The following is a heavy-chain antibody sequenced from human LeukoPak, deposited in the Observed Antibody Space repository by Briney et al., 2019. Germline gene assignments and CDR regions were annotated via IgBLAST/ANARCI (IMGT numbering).Heavy chain of an antibody. CDR1: GFTFSSYA. CDR3: AKDLLEYYYDSSGYGG. J-gene: IGHJ4*02. V-gene: IGHV3-23*01. D-gene: IGHD3-22*01. Sequence: GGSLRLSCAASGFTFSSYAMSWVRQAPGKGLEWVSAISGSGGSTYYADSVKGRFTISRDNSKNTLYLQMNSLRAEDTAVYYCAKDLLEYYYDSSGYGGWGQGTLVTVSS. CDR2: ISGSGGST.